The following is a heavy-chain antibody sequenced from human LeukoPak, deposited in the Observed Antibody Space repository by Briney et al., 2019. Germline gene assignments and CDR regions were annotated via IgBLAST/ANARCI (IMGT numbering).Heavy chain of an antibody. CDR2: IIPIFGTA. CDR1: GGTFSSYA. D-gene: IGHD3-10*01. V-gene: IGHV1-69*06. J-gene: IGHJ5*02. Sequence: SVKVSCKASGGTFSSYAISWVRQAPGQGLEWMGGIIPIFGTANYAQKFQGRVTITAAKSTSTAYMELSSLRSEDTAVYYCARVGVTMVRGVITRGYNWFGPWGQGTLVTVSS. CDR3: ARVGVTMVRGVITRGYNWFGP.